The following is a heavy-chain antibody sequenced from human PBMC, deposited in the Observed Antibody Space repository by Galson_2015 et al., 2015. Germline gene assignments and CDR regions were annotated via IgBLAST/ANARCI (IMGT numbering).Heavy chain of an antibody. CDR2: INSDGSDT. CDR1: EFIVSSHY. V-gene: IGHV3-74*01. CDR3: ARVRQTDGLLDY. D-gene: IGHD2-15*01. Sequence: SLRLSCAVSEFIVSSHYMSWVRQAPGKGLVWVSRINSDGSDTTYADSVKGRFTISRDNAKNTLFLQMNGLRAEDTAVYYCARVRQTDGLLDYWGQGTLVTVSS. J-gene: IGHJ4*02.